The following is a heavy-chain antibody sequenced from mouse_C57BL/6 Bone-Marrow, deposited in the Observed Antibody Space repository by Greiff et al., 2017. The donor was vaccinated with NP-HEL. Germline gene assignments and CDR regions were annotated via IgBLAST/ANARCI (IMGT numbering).Heavy chain of an antibody. D-gene: IGHD1-1*01. J-gene: IGHJ2*01. V-gene: IGHV1-67*01. CDR2: ISTYYGDA. CDR1: GYTFTDYA. Sequence: QVQLQQSGPELVRPGVSVKISCKGSGYTFTDYAMHWVKQSHAKSLEWIGVISTYYGDASSNQKFKDKATMTVDTSSSTAYMELAKLTSEDSAVYYCARRTRTVFDYWGQGTTLTVAS. CDR3: ARRTRTVFDY.